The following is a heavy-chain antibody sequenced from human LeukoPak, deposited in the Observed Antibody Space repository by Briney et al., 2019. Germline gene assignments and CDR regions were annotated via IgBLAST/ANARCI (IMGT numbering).Heavy chain of an antibody. Sequence: GGSLRLSCAASGFTFSSYWMHWVRQAPGKGLVWVSRINSDGSSTSYADSVKGRFTISRDNAKNTLYLQMNSLRAEDTAVYYCARVPDHPIDYYYTDVWGKGTTVTVSS. CDR3: ARVPDHPIDYYYTDV. J-gene: IGHJ6*03. CDR2: INSDGSST. D-gene: IGHD1-14*01. V-gene: IGHV3-74*01. CDR1: GFTFSSYW.